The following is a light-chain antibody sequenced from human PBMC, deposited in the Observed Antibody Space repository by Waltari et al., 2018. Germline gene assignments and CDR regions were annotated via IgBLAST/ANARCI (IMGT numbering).Light chain of an antibody. CDR2: GAS. Sequence: VLTQSPGTLSLSPGETATLSCRASQRLTKFYLAWYQQTPGQAPRLLIYGASSRAAGIPERFSGSGSGTDFTLTISRLEPEDCAMYYCQQYGSSILYTFGQGTKLEIK. CDR1: QRLTKFY. V-gene: IGKV3-20*01. J-gene: IGKJ2*01. CDR3: QQYGSSILYT.